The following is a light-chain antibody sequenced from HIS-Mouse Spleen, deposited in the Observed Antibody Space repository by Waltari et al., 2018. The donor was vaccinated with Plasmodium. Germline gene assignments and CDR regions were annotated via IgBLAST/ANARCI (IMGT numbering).Light chain of an antibody. CDR3: CSYAGSYTYV. CDR1: SSDVGGYNY. V-gene: IGLV2-11*01. Sequence: QSALTQPRSVSGSPGQSVTISCTGTSSDVGGYNYVSLYQQHTGKAPKLLIYDVINRPSGVPDRFSGSKSGNTASLTISGLQAEDEADYYCCSYAGSYTYVFGTGTKVTVL. J-gene: IGLJ1*01. CDR2: DVI.